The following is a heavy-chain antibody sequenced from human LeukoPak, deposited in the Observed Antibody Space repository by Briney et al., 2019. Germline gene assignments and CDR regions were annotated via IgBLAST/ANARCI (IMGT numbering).Heavy chain of an antibody. CDR3: ARDTDFWSGSFYFDY. J-gene: IGHJ4*02. CDR1: GGSISSYY. CDR2: IYYSGST. Sequence: SETLSLTSTVSGGSISSYYWSWIRQPAGKGLEWIGYIYYSGSTNYNPSLKSRVTISVDTSKNQFSLKLSSVTAADTAVYYCARDTDFWSGSFYFDYWGQGTLVTVSS. D-gene: IGHD3-3*01. V-gene: IGHV4-59*01.